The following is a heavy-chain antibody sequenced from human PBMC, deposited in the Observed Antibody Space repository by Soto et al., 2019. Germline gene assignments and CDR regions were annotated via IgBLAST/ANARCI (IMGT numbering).Heavy chain of an antibody. CDR2: ISHSVSA. Sequence: QVQLQESGPGLVKPSETLTLTCAVSGASISTGKWWSWVRQPPGKGLEWIGEISHSVSANYNPALRSQVTIEVDKSKNQFSLKLSMTAADTAMYYCTRDGDYGYSLAYWGQGTLVTVSS. V-gene: IGHV4-4*02. J-gene: IGHJ4*02. CDR3: TRDGDYGYSLAY. D-gene: IGHD5-18*01. CDR1: GASISTGKW.